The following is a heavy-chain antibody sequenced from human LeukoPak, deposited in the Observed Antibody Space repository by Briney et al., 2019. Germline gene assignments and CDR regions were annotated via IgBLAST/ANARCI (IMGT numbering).Heavy chain of an antibody. Sequence: GGSLRLSCAASGFTFRSYAMHWVRQAPGKGLEWVAVISYDGSNKYYIDSVKGRFTISRDNSKNTLYLQMNSLRAEDTALYYCARGSHRWATTNGNFDYWGQGTLVTVSS. V-gene: IGHV3-30*04. CDR1: GFTFRSYA. J-gene: IGHJ4*02. CDR2: ISYDGSNK. D-gene: IGHD1-1*01. CDR3: ARGSHRWATTNGNFDY.